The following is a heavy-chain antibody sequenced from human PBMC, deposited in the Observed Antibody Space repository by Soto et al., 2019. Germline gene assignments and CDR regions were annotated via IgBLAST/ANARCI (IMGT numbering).Heavy chain of an antibody. V-gene: IGHV1-3*01. CDR1: GYTFTSYA. Sequence: VASVKVSCKASGYTFTSYAMHWVRQAPGQRLEWMGWINAGNGNTKYSQKFQGRVTITRDTSASTAYMELSSLRSEDTAVYYCARVATFKGSAFDIWGQGTMVTVSS. D-gene: IGHD5-12*01. CDR3: ARVATFKGSAFDI. J-gene: IGHJ3*02. CDR2: INAGNGNT.